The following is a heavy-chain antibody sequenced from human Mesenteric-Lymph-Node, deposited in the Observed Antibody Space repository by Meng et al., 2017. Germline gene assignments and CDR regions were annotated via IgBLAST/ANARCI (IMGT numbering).Heavy chain of an antibody. CDR3: ASRSTVVTPAHAFDI. D-gene: IGHD4-23*01. Sequence: GSLRLSCTVSGYSISSGYYWGWIRQPPGKGLEWIGSIYHSGSTYYNPSLKSRVTISVDTSKNQFSLKLSSVTAADTAVYYCASRSTVVTPAHAFDIWGQGTMVTVSS. J-gene: IGHJ3*02. CDR2: IYHSGST. V-gene: IGHV4-38-2*02. CDR1: GYSISSGYY.